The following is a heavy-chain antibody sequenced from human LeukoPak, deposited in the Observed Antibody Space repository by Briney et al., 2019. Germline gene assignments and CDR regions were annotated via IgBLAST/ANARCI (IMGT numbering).Heavy chain of an antibody. D-gene: IGHD1-26*01. J-gene: IGHJ4*02. CDR1: GFTFSSYE. CDR2: ISSSGSTI. V-gene: IGHV3-48*03. CDR3: AKDPWERAFDY. Sequence: PGGSLRLSCAASGFTFSSYEMNWVRQAPGKGLEWVSYISSSGSTIYYADSVKGRFTISRDNAKNSLYLQMNSLRAEDTAVYYCAKDPWERAFDYWGQGTLVTVSS.